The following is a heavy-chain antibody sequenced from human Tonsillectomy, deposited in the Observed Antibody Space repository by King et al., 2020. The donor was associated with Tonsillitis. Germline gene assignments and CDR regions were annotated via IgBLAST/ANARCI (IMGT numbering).Heavy chain of an antibody. D-gene: IGHD6-19*01. CDR2: ISYSGST. CDR3: ARSVVYNSGWYGFDF. V-gene: IGHV4-59*01. Sequence: VQMQESGPGLVKPSETLSLTCTVSGGSISSYYWSWIRQPPGKGLEWIGYISYSGSTNYNPSLKSRVIISPDTSKNQFSLKLSSVTAADTAVYYCARSVVYNSGWYGFDFWGQGTLVTVSS. J-gene: IGHJ4*02. CDR1: GGSISSYY.